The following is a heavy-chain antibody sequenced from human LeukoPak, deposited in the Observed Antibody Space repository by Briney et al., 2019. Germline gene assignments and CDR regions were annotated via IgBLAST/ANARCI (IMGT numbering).Heavy chain of an antibody. J-gene: IGHJ4*02. CDR3: ARVWYYDFWSGYPIDY. V-gene: IGHV1-18*04. Sequence: ASVKVSCKASGYTFTSYYMHWVRQAPGQGLEWMGWISAYNGNTNYAQKLQGRVTMTTDTSTSTAYMELRSLRSDDTAVYYCARVWYYDFWSGYPIDYWGQGTLVTVSS. CDR2: ISAYNGNT. D-gene: IGHD3-3*01. CDR1: GYTFTSYY.